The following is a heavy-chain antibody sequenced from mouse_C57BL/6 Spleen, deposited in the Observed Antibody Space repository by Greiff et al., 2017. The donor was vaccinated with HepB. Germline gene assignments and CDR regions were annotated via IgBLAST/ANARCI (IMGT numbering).Heavy chain of an antibody. V-gene: IGHV1-82*01. CDR2: IYPGDGDT. CDR1: GYAISSSW. Sequence: QVQLKQSGPELVKPGASVKISCKASGYAISSSWMNWVKQRPGKGLEWIGRIYPGDGDTKYNGKFKGKATLTADKSSSTAYMHLSSLTSEYSAFYFCPRKHWVGFRYWGQRTTPTVSS. J-gene: IGHJ2*01. CDR3: PRKHWVGFRY. D-gene: IGHD4-1*01.